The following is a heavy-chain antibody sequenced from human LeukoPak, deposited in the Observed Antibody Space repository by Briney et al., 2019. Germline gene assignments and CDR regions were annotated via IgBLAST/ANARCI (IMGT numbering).Heavy chain of an antibody. V-gene: IGHV5-51*01. CDR2: ISPSDSDT. CDR3: AILGPRYCGGASCYVY. CDR1: GYRFTTYW. J-gene: IGHJ4*02. Sequence: GESLKISCKGSGYRFTTYWIGWVRQMPGKGLEWMGIISPSDSDTRYSPSLQGQVTISADKSINTAYLQWSSLEASDTAMYLCAILGPRYCGGASCYVYWGQGTLVTVSS. D-gene: IGHD2-2*01.